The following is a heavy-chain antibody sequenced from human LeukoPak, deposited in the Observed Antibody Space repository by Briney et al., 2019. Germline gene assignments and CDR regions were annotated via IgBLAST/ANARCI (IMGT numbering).Heavy chain of an antibody. Sequence: SETLSLTCAVSGYSISSGYYWGWIRQPPGKGLEWSGRLYHSGRIYYNPSLKSRVTISVDTSKNQFSLKLSSVPAADTAVYYCARLPWSDWYFDLWGRGTLVTVSS. V-gene: IGHV4-38-2*01. CDR1: GYSISSGYY. CDR2: LYHSGRI. D-gene: IGHD2-8*01. J-gene: IGHJ2*01. CDR3: ARLPWSDWYFDL.